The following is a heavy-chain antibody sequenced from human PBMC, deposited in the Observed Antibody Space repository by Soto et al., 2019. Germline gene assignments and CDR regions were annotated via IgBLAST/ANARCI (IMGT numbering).Heavy chain of an antibody. V-gene: IGHV6-1*01. CDR3: ARGEYSSRLIGMDV. CDR2: TYYRSKWYN. Sequence: PSQTLSLTCAISGDSVSSNSASWSWIRQSPSRGLEWLGRTYYRSKWYNEYAVSVKSRITISPDTSNNQFSLQLNSVTPEDTAVYYCARGEYSSRLIGMDVWGQGTTVTVSS. J-gene: IGHJ6*02. CDR1: GDSVSSNSAS. D-gene: IGHD6-13*01.